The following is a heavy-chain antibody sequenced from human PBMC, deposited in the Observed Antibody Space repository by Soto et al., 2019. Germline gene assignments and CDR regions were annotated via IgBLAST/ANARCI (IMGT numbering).Heavy chain of an antibody. J-gene: IGHJ4*02. Sequence: GAALRLYCAASGFTVSNNYMSWVRQAPGKGLEWVSLIYSGGSTYYADSVKGRFTISRDSSKNTLYLQMNSLRAEDTAMYYCAAYSHKGYWGQGTLVTVSS. CDR1: GFTVSNNY. CDR3: AAYSHKGY. CDR2: IYSGGST. D-gene: IGHD3-16*01. V-gene: IGHV3-66*01.